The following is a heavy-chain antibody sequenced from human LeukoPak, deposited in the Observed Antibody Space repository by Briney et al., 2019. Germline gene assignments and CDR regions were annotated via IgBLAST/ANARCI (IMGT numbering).Heavy chain of an antibody. Sequence: ASVKVSFKASGYTFTTYGISWVRQAPGQGLEWMGWINTYNGNANSAQKFQDRVTMTRDTSMSTAYMDLRRLRSDDTAVYYCARDCNSGNCYSDSWGQGTLVTVSS. D-gene: IGHD2/OR15-2a*01. J-gene: IGHJ4*02. CDR2: INTYNGNA. V-gene: IGHV1-18*01. CDR1: GYTFTTYG. CDR3: ARDCNSGNCYSDS.